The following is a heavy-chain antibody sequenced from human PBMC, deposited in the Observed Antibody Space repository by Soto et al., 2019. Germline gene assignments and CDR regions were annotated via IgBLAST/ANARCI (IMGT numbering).Heavy chain of an antibody. J-gene: IGHJ6*04. CDR3: ARAREYSSSPEPIIYGRDV. Sequence: GASVKVSCKASGGTFSSYAISWVRQAPGQGLEWMGGIIPIFGTANYAQKFQGRVTITADKSTSTAYMELSSLRSEDTAVYYCARAREYSSSPEPIIYGRDVWVKGTTVTVSS. CDR1: GGTFSSYA. V-gene: IGHV1-69*06. CDR2: IIPIFGTA. D-gene: IGHD6-6*01.